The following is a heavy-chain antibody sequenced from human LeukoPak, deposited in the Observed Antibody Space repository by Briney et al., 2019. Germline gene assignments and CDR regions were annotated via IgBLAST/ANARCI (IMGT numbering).Heavy chain of an antibody. V-gene: IGHV3-30*02. D-gene: IGHD4-11*01. CDR2: IRFDGSHK. Sequence: HPGGSLRLSWAASGFTFSNHSMHWVRQAPGKGLEWVALIRFDGSHKYYADSVKGRFTISRDNSKSTVYLQMNSLRAEDTAVYYCARDWGDYNFDSWGQGTLVTVSS. J-gene: IGHJ4*02. CDR3: ARDWGDYNFDS. CDR1: GFTFSNHS.